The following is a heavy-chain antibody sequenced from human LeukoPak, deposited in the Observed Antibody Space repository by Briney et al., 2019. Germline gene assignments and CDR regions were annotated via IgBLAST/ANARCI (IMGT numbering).Heavy chain of an antibody. V-gene: IGHV4-30-2*01. Sequence: PSETLSLTCAVSGGSISSGGYSWSWIRQPPGKGLGWIGYIYHSGSTYYNPSLKSRVTISVDRSKNQFSLKLSSVTAADTAVYYCARALYYYDSSVRANDAFDIWGQGTMVTVSS. J-gene: IGHJ3*02. D-gene: IGHD3-22*01. CDR3: ARALYYYDSSVRANDAFDI. CDR1: GGSISSGGYS. CDR2: IYHSGST.